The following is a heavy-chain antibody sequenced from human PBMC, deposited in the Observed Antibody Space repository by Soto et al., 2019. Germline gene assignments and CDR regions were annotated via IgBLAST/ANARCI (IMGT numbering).Heavy chain of an antibody. J-gene: IGHJ5*02. CDR3: ARVWKCSGDCNYNWFDP. V-gene: IGHV1-46*01. CDR2: INPSGGST. CDR1: GYTFTSYY. D-gene: IGHD2-21*02. Sequence: ASVKVSCKASGYTFTSYYMHWVRQAPGQGLEWMGIINPSGGSTSYAQKFQGRVTMTRDTSTSTVYMELSSLRSEDTAVYYCARVWKCSGDCNYNWFDPWGQGTLVNVSS.